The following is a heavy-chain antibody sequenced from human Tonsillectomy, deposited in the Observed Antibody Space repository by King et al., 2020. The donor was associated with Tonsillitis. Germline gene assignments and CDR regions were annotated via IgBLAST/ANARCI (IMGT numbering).Heavy chain of an antibody. CDR3: AKLYRRSSGRGCDY. J-gene: IGHJ4*02. D-gene: IGHD6-6*01. Sequence: VQLVESGGGLVQPGGSLRLSCAASGFTFNSYEMNWVRQAPGKGLEWVSYISSSGSSIYYADSVKGRFTISRDNAKNSLYLQMNSLRAEDTAVYYCAKLYRRSSGRGCDYWGQGTLVTVSS. V-gene: IGHV3-48*03. CDR1: GFTFNSYE. CDR2: ISSSGSSI.